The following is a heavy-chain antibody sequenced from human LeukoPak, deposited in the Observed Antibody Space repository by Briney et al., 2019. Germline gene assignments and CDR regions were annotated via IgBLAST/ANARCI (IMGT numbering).Heavy chain of an antibody. D-gene: IGHD5-24*01. J-gene: IGHJ3*01. Sequence: GGSLRLSCVASGFILSDYSFNWVRQHPGKGLEWISYIGGDSVNRLYADSVKGRFTISRENAKNSNYLQMSSLRAEDTAVYYRVISFRSPMAGRKGRGFDVWGQGTMVTVSS. V-gene: IGHV3-48*01. CDR2: IGGDSVNR. CDR3: VISFRSPMAGRKGRGFDV. CDR1: GFILSDYS.